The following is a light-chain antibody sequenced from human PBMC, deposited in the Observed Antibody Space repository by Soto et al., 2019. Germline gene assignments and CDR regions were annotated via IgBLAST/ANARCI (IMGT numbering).Light chain of an antibody. CDR2: DVS. Sequence: QSALTQPASVSGSPGQSITISCTGTSSDVGGYNYVSWYQQHPGKAPKLMIYDVSNRPSGVSNRFSGSKSGNTASLTNSGLQAEDEADYYCSSYTSSSTSYVFGTGTKLTVL. CDR1: SSDVGGYNY. CDR3: SSYTSSSTSYV. J-gene: IGLJ1*01. V-gene: IGLV2-14*01.